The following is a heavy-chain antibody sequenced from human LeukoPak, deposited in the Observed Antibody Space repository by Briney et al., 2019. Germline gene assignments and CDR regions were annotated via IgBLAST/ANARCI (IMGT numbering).Heavy chain of an antibody. CDR2: INPNSGGT. D-gene: IGHD6-13*01. Sequence: ASVKVSCKASGYTFTGYYMHWVRQAPGQGLEWMGWINPNSGGTNYAQKFQGRVTMTRDTSISTAYMELSRLRSDDTAVYYCARAVGSSWYFDYWGQGTLVTVSS. J-gene: IGHJ4*02. CDR1: GYTFTGYY. V-gene: IGHV1-2*02. CDR3: ARAVGSSWYFDY.